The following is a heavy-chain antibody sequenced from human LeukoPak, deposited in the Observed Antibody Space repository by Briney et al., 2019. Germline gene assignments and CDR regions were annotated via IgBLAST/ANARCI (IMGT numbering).Heavy chain of an antibody. V-gene: IGHV1-69*04. CDR3: ARDGDHYYGSA. CDR1: GGTFSSYA. J-gene: IGHJ6*02. Sequence: GASVKVSCKASGGTFSSYAISCVRQAPGQGLEWMGRIIPILGIANYAQKFQGRVTITADKSTSIAYMELSSLRSEDTAVYYCARDGDHYYGSAWGQGTTVTVSS. CDR2: IIPILGIA. D-gene: IGHD3-10*01.